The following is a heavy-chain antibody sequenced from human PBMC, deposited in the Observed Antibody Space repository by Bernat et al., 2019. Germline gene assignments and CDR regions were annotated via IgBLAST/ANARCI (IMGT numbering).Heavy chain of an antibody. CDR1: GGSISSSSYY. V-gene: IGHV4-39*01. D-gene: IGHD2-2*02. J-gene: IGHJ2*01. CDR2: IYYSGST. CDR3: ASSIVVVPAAIKVDGYFDL. Sequence: QLQLQESGPGLVKPSETLSLTCTVSGGSISSSSYYWGWIRQPPGKGLEWIGSIYYSGSTYYNPSLKSRVTISVDTSKNQFSLTLSSVTAADTAVYYCASSIVVVPAAIKVDGYFDLWGRGTLVTVSS.